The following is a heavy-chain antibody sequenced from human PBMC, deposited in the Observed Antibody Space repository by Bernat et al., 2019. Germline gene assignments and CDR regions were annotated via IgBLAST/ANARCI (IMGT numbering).Heavy chain of an antibody. Sequence: QVQLVQSGAEVKKPGSSVKVSCKASGGTFSSYAISWVRQAPGQGLEWMGRIIPILGIANYAQKFQGRVTITADTSTDTAYMELSSLRSEDTAVYYCATDSQGVAYGDYPPAYWGQGTLVTVSS. J-gene: IGHJ4*02. CDR2: IIPILGIA. D-gene: IGHD4-17*01. CDR3: ATDSQGVAYGDYPPAY. CDR1: GGTFSSYA. V-gene: IGHV1-69*04.